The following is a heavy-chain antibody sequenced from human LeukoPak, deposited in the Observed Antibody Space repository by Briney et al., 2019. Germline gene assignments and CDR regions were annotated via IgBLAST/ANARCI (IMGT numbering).Heavy chain of an antibody. Sequence: SETLSLTCTVSGGSISSYYWSWIRPPPGKGLEWIGYVYYTGSTNYNPSLKSRVTTSVDTSKNQFSLKLSSVTAGDTAVYFCAGSSSWLSLGYWGQGTLVTVSS. J-gene: IGHJ4*02. CDR1: GGSISSYY. CDR2: VYYTGST. V-gene: IGHV4-59*12. CDR3: AGSSSWLSLGY. D-gene: IGHD6-13*01.